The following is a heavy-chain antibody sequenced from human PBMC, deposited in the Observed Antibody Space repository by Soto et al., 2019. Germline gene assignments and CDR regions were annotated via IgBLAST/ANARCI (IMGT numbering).Heavy chain of an antibody. J-gene: IGHJ3*02. Sequence: GGLKRHWCGASECKFRSLASRRVRQAHGEGLEWVSAISGRGGSTYYADSVTGRFTIPRDNSKNTLYLQMNSLRAEDTAVYYCAKGALLVVEQAAFDIWGQGTMVTVS. CDR1: ECKFRSLA. D-gene: IGHD2-15*01. CDR3: AKGALLVVEQAAFDI. CDR2: ISGRGGST. V-gene: IGHV3-23*01.